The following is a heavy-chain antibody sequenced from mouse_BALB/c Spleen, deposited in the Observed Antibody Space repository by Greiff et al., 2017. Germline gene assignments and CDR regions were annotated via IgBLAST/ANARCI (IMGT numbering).Heavy chain of an antibody. CDR3: ARSLDY. CDR2: ISYSGST. J-gene: IGHJ4*01. CDR1: GYSITSDYA. Sequence: ESGPGLVKPSQSLSLTCTVTGYSITSDYAWNWIRQFPGNQLEWMGYISYSGSTSYNPSLKSRISITRDTSKNQFFLQLNSVTTEDTATYYCARSLDYWGQGTSVTVSS. V-gene: IGHV3-2*02.